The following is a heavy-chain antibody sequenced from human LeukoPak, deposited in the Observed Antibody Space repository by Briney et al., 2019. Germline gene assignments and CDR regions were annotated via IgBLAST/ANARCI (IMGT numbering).Heavy chain of an antibody. CDR3: ARVSAGDGVTRHYMDV. CDR2: INPNSGGT. CDR1: GYTFTGYY. V-gene: IGHV1-2*02. D-gene: IGHD7-27*01. J-gene: IGHJ6*03. Sequence: GASVKVSCKASGYTFTGYYMHWVRQVPGQGLEWMGWINPNSGGTNYAQKFQGRVTMTRDTSISTAYMELSRLRSDDTAVYYCARVSAGDGVTRHYMDVWGKGTTVTVSS.